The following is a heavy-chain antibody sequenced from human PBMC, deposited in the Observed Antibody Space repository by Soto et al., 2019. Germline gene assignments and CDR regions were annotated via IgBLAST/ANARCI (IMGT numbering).Heavy chain of an antibody. CDR3: VRARATDSRPDY. CDR1: GFTFSLYS. V-gene: IGHV3-21*01. D-gene: IGHD3-22*01. Sequence: GGSLRLSCAASGFTFSLYSMIWVRQAPGKGLEWVSSISSSSSYIYYADSMKGRFTISRDNAKNSLYLQMDSLRAEDTAIYFCVRARATDSRPDYWGQGTLVTVSS. J-gene: IGHJ4*02. CDR2: ISSSSSYI.